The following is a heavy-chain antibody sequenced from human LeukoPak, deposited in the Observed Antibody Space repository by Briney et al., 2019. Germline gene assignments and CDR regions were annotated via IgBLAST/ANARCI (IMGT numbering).Heavy chain of an antibody. J-gene: IGHJ4*02. CDR3: ARDYGDFVWFFDY. CDR2: IFTSGST. CDR1: GGSISSYY. D-gene: IGHD4-17*01. V-gene: IGHV4-4*07. Sequence: SETQSLTCTVSGGSISSYYWSWIRQSAGNGLEWIGRIFTSGSTNYNPSLKSRVTMSVDASKNQFSLKLSSVTAADTAVYYCARDYGDFVWFFDYWGQGILVTVSS.